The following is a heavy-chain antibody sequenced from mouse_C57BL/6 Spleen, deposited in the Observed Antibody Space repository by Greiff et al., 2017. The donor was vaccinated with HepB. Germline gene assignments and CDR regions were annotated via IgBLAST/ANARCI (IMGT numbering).Heavy chain of an antibody. CDR3: ASHDYEGFAY. Sequence: EVKLVESGGGLVQPGGSLKLSCAASGFTFSDYGMAWVRQAPRKGPEWVAFISNLAYSIYYADTVTGRFTISRENAKNTLYLEMSSLRSEDTAMYYCASHDYEGFAYWGQGTLVTVSA. CDR2: ISNLAYSI. V-gene: IGHV5-15*04. D-gene: IGHD2-4*01. J-gene: IGHJ3*01. CDR1: GFTFSDYG.